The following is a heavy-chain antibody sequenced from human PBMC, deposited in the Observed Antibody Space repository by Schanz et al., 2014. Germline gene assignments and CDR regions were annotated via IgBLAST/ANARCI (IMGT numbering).Heavy chain of an antibody. Sequence: EVQVVESGGGLVRPWGSLRLSCSGFTVSAYSANWVRQAPGKGLEWVSSISSSGGHIYYADSVKGRFTITRDIAKNSLSLQMNSLRAEDTAVYYCAKGQLLSYYFDYWGQGTLVTVSS. D-gene: IGHD2-21*01. CDR1: GFTVSAYS. CDR3: AKGQLLSYYFDY. J-gene: IGHJ4*02. CDR2: ISSSGGHI. V-gene: IGHV3-21*02.